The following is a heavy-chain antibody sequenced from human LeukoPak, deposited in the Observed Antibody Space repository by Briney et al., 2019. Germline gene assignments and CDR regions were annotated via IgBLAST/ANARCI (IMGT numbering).Heavy chain of an antibody. CDR1: GGTFSSYA. CDR3: ARAPLGGSGSYSFDY. J-gene: IGHJ4*02. D-gene: IGHD3-10*01. V-gene: IGHV1-46*01. Sequence: SVKVSCKASGGTFSSYAISWVRQAPGQGLEWMGIINPSGGSTSYAQKFQGRVTMTRDTSSSTVYMELSSLRSEDTAVYYCARAPLGGSGSYSFDYWGQGTLVTVSS. CDR2: INPSGGST.